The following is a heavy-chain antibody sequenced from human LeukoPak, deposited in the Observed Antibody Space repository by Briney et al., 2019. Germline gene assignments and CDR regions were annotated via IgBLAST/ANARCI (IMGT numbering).Heavy chain of an antibody. D-gene: IGHD3-22*01. CDR3: ARGAYYDSSGYYDHDAFDI. CDR1: GYTFTSYA. V-gene: IGHV7-4-1*02. Sequence: ASVKVSCKASGYTFTSYAMNWVRQAPGQGLEWMGWINTNTGNPTYAQGFTGRFVFSLDTSVSTAYLQISSLKAEDTAVYYCARGAYYDSSGYYDHDAFDIWGQGTMVTVSS. CDR2: INTNTGNP. J-gene: IGHJ3*02.